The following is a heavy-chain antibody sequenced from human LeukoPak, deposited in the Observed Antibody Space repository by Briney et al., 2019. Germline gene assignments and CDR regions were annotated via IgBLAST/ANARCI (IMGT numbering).Heavy chain of an antibody. CDR1: GLRSNY. CDR2: IYGDGTT. Sequence: GGSLRLSCAVSGLRSNYMSWVRQAPGKGLEWVSVIYGDGTTHYADSVKGRFTISRDSSKNTLYLQMTSLRDEDTAVFYCARVNRLTGTHYYYMDVWGKGTTVTVSS. CDR3: ARVNRLTGTHYYYMDV. V-gene: IGHV3-53*01. D-gene: IGHD1-20*01. J-gene: IGHJ6*03.